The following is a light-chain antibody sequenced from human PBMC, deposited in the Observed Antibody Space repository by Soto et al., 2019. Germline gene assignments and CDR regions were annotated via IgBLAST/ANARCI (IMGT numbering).Light chain of an antibody. Sequence: QSALTQPASVSGSPGQSITISCTGTSSDIGDYTHVSWYQQHPGNAPKLIIYEVSDRPSGVSNRFSGSKSGNTASLTISGLQTEDEADYYCCSYTSISTSAVFGGGTKLTVL. J-gene: IGLJ2*01. CDR1: SSDIGDYTH. CDR3: CSYTSISTSAV. CDR2: EVS. V-gene: IGLV2-14*01.